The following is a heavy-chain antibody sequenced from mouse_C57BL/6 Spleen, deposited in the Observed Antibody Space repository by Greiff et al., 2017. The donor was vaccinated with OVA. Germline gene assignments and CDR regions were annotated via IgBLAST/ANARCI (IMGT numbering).Heavy chain of an antibody. V-gene: IGHV1-42*01. Sequence: VQLQQSGPELVKPGASVKISCKASGYSFTGYYMNWVKQSPEKSLEWIGEINPSTGGTTYNQKFKAKATLTVDKSSSTAYMQLKSLTSEDSAVYYCARMGLTGSFDYWGQGTTLTVSS. J-gene: IGHJ2*01. D-gene: IGHD4-1*01. CDR3: ARMGLTGSFDY. CDR1: GYSFTGYY. CDR2: INPSTGGT.